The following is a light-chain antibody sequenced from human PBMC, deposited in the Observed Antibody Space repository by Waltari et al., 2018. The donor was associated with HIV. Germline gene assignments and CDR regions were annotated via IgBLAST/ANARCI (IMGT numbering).Light chain of an antibody. V-gene: IGLV2-11*01. J-gene: IGLJ3*02. Sequence: QSALTQPRSVSGSPGQSVTISCTGTSSDVGDYNYVPWYQQHPAKAPKLMIFDVNKRPAGVPDRFSGSKSGNTASLTISRLQAEDEADYYCCSYADDYTWVFGGGTKLTVL. CDR2: DVN. CDR1: SSDVGDYNY. CDR3: CSYADDYTWV.